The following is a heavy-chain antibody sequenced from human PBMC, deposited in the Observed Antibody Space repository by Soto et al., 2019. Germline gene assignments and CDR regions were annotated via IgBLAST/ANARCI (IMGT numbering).Heavy chain of an antibody. V-gene: IGHV3-53*01. CDR2: IYRGGGT. D-gene: IGHD3-16*01. J-gene: IGHJ3*02. CDR1: GLSVTANY. Sequence: EVQLVESGGGLIQPGGSLRLICAASGLSVTANYMTWVRQAPGKGLEWLSIIYRGGGTYYADSLKGRAIISRDGSRNMVFLQMNSLTAEDAGVYYCERRDYSETFDIWSRGTVVNVSS. CDR3: ERRDYSETFDI.